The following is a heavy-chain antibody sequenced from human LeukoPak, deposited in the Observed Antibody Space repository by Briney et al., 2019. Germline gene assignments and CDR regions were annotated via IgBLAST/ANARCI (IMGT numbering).Heavy chain of an antibody. D-gene: IGHD3-16*01. CDR2: ISGSGGST. V-gene: IGHV3-23*01. CDR3: AKSVEATAIWGSYYYGMDV. Sequence: GGSLRLSCAASGFTFSNYVMSWVRQAPGKGLEWVSGISGSGGSTHYADTVKGRFTISRDNSKNTLYLQMNSLRAEDTAVYYSAKSVEATAIWGSYYYGMDVWGQGTTVTVSS. CDR1: GFTFSNYV. J-gene: IGHJ6*02.